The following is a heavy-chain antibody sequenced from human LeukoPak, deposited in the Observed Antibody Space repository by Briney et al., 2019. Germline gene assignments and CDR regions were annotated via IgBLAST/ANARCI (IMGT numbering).Heavy chain of an antibody. CDR2: INPNSGGT. J-gene: IGHJ6*03. Sequence: ASVKVSCKASGYTFTGYYMYWVRQAPGQGLEWMGWINPNSGGTNYAQKFQGRVTMTRDTSISTAYMEVSRLRSDDTAVYYCARECSSSSCASIGYMDVWGKGTTVTVSS. V-gene: IGHV1-2*02. D-gene: IGHD2-2*01. CDR1: GYTFTGYY. CDR3: ARECSSSSCASIGYMDV.